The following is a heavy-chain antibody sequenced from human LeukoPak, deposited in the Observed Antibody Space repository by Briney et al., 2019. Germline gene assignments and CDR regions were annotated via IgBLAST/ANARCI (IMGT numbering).Heavy chain of an antibody. CDR1: GYTFTSYG. V-gene: IGHV1-69*06. CDR3: AREGMSLDKAMMGAGSGLFDY. D-gene: IGHD5-18*01. CDR2: IIPIFGTA. Sequence: GASVKVSCKASGYTFTSYGISWVRQAPGQGLEWMGGIIPIFGTANYAQKFQGRVTITADKSTSTAYMELSSLRSEDTAVYYCAREGMSLDKAMMGAGSGLFDYWGQGTLVTVSS. J-gene: IGHJ4*02.